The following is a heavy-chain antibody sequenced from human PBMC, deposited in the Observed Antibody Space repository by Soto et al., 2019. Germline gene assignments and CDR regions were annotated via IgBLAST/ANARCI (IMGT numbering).Heavy chain of an antibody. J-gene: IGHJ4*02. V-gene: IGHV1-69*08. CDR1: GGTFSPYT. CDR2: IIPFHGAT. CDR3: TRDWEITVSTWSFGGF. Sequence: QVQLVQSGAEVKKPGSSVKVSCKASGGTFSPYTINWVRQAPGQGLEWMGRIIPFHGATNYAQKFQARVTITADKSTSTAYMELSGLRFEDTAMYSCTRDWEITVSTWSFGGFWGRGTLVTVSS. D-gene: IGHD3-10*01.